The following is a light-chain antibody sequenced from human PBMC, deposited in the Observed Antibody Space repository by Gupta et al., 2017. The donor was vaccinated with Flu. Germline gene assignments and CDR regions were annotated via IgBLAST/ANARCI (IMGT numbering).Light chain of an antibody. V-gene: IGKV2-28*01. Sequence: DIVMTQSPLSLPVTPGEPASISCRSSQSLLHSNGYNYLDWYLQKPGQSPQLLIYWGSNRASGVPDRFSGSGSGTDFTLKISRVEAEYVGVYYCMQALQTPQVTFGQGTKLEIK. J-gene: IGKJ2*01. CDR2: WGS. CDR1: QSLLHSNGYNY. CDR3: MQALQTPQVT.